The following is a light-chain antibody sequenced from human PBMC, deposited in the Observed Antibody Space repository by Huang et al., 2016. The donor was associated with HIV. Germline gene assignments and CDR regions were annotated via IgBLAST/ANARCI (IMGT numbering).Light chain of an antibody. CDR1: QSVTIW. CDR3: QQYSRSAT. Sequence: DIQMTQSPSTLSAAVGDRVTITCRASQSVTIWLAWFQQKPGKAPKLLNYKASTLERGVASRFSGSGAGTYITLTIDSLQPDDVATYYCQQYSRSATFGQGTKLEIK. J-gene: IGKJ2*01. V-gene: IGKV1-5*03. CDR2: KAS.